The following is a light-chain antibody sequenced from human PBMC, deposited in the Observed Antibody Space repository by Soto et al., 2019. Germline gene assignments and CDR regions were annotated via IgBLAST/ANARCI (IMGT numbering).Light chain of an antibody. CDR2: DAS. J-gene: IGKJ4*01. Sequence: EIVLTQSPATLSLSPGERATLSCRASQSVGTYLAWYQQKAGQAPRLLIYDASKRATGIPARFSGSGSGTDFTLTISSVESEDFTFYYCQQRSSWPLSFGGGTKVEIK. CDR1: QSVGTY. CDR3: QQRSSWPLS. V-gene: IGKV3-11*01.